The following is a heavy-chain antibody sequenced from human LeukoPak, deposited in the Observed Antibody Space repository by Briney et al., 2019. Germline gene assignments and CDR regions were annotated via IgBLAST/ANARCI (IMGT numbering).Heavy chain of an antibody. D-gene: IGHD1-26*01. J-gene: IGHJ6*03. V-gene: IGHV1-69*05. CDR3: ARVGRSRGSLPNSYYYMDV. Sequence: ASVKLSCKASGDVFNSYSIRCVPQAPGQGLEWMGGIIPMFESANYAQTLQDRVTITTDQSMSTAYMELGSLSSEDTAVYYCARVGRSRGSLPNSYYYMDVWGTGTTVTVSS. CDR2: IIPMFESA. CDR1: GDVFNSYS.